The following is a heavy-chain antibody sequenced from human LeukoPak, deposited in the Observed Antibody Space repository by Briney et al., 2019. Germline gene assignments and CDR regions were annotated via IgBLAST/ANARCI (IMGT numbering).Heavy chain of an antibody. CDR1: GGSISSYY. Sequence: SETLSLTCTVSGGSISSYYWSWIRQPPGKGLEWIGYIYYSGSTNYNPSLKSRVTISVDTSKNQFSLKLSSVTAADTAVYYCGSYGGNSGRSSWGQGTLVTVSS. J-gene: IGHJ5*02. CDR2: IYYSGST. D-gene: IGHD4-23*01. CDR3: GSYGGNSGRSS. V-gene: IGHV4-59*01.